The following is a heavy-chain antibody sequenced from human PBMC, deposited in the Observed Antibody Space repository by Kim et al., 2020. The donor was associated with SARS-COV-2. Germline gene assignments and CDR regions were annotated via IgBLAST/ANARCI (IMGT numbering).Heavy chain of an antibody. V-gene: IGHV4-39*01. J-gene: IGHJ2*01. CDR1: GGSISSSSYY. D-gene: IGHD5-18*01. Sequence: SETLSLTCTVSGGSISSSSYYWGWIRQPPGKGLEWIGSIYYTGSTYYNPSLKSRVTISVDTSKNQFSLKLSSVTAADTAVYYCARLGGIKLWLSNWDFDVWGRGTLVTVSS. CDR3: ARLGGIKLWLSNWDFDV. CDR2: IYYTGST.